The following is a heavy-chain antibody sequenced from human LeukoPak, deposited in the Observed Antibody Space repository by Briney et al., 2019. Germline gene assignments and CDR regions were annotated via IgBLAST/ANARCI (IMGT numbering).Heavy chain of an antibody. D-gene: IGHD6-13*01. CDR2: MNPNSGNT. CDR1: GYTFTSYD. V-gene: IGHV1-8*01. Sequence: ASVKVPCKASGYTFTSYDINWVRRATGQGLEWMGWMNPNSGNTGFAQKFQGRVTVARNTSISTAYMELSSLRSEDTALYYCARGPQQLGFDYWGQGALVTVSS. J-gene: IGHJ4*02. CDR3: ARGPQQLGFDY.